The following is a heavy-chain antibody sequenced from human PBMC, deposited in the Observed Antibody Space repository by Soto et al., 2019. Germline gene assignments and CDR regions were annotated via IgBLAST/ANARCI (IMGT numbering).Heavy chain of an antibody. V-gene: IGHV1-69*12. D-gene: IGHD1-1*01. CDR2: IKPIFRTP. Sequence: QVQLEQSGAEVKKPGASVKLSCKASGCTFRNSAISWVRQAPGQGLEWMGGIKPIFRTPDYAQKFQGRVNITANESTNTAYMELSGLRADDTAGYYGARDNDRPQLGGNYYYILDVWGHGTTVTVSS. CDR3: ARDNDRPQLGGNYYYILDV. J-gene: IGHJ6*02. CDR1: GCTFRNSA.